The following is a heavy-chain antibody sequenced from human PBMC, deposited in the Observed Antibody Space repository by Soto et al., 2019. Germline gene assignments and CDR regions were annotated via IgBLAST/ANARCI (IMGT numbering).Heavy chain of an antibody. V-gene: IGHV3-48*03. J-gene: IGHJ4*02. D-gene: IGHD3-3*01. CDR3: AGRSARDY. CDR1: GFTLSSYE. Sequence: PGGSLRLSCAASGFTLSSYEMSWVRQAPGKGLEWVSYISSRGTTIYYADSAKGRFTISRDNAKNSLYLQMNSLRVEDTAVYYCAGRSARDYWGQGTLVTVSS. CDR2: ISSRGTTI.